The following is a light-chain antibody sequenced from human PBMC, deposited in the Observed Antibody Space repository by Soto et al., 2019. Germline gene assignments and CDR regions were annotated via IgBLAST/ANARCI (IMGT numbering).Light chain of an antibody. CDR3: QQYGRTPRT. J-gene: IGKJ3*01. V-gene: IGKV3-20*01. CDR2: GAS. Sequence: EIVLTQSPDTLSLSPGEGAALSCRASQSVASSYLAWYQQKPGKAPRLLIYGASNRATGIPDRFSGSGSETDFTLTINSLVPEDFAVYYCQQYGRTPRTFGPGTKVELK. CDR1: QSVASSY.